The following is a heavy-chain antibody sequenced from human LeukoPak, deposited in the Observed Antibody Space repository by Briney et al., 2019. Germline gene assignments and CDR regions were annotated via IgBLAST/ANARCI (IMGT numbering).Heavy chain of an antibody. V-gene: IGHV1-69*01. CDR2: IIPIFGTA. J-gene: IGHJ3*02. D-gene: IGHD2-15*01. CDR3: ARDVVVVAAPSGAFDI. CDR1: GGTFSSYA. Sequence: ASVKVSCKASGGTFSSYAISWVRQAPGQGLKWMGGIIPIFGTANYAQKFQGRVTITADESTSTAYMELSSLRSEDTAVYYCARDVVVVAAPSGAFDIWGQGTMVTVSS.